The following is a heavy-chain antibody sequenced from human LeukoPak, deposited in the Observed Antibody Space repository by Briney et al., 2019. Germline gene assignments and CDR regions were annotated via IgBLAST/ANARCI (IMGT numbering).Heavy chain of an antibody. Sequence: SWIRQPPGKGLEWIGYIYYSGSTYYNPSLKSRVTISVDTSKNQFSLKLSSVTAADTAVYYCAREKYYDSSGCFDYWGQGTLVTVSS. V-gene: IGHV4-30-4*08. J-gene: IGHJ4*02. D-gene: IGHD3-22*01. CDR2: IYYSGST. CDR3: AREKYYDSSGCFDY.